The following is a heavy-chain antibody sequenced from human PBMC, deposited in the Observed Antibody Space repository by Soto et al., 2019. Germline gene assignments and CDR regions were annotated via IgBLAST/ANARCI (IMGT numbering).Heavy chain of an antibody. D-gene: IGHD3-22*01. J-gene: IGHJ4*02. V-gene: IGHV2-5*02. CDR2: IYWDDDK. CDR1: GISFTTSGVA. CDR3: AHRMTSYYNNSAYYAPFDY. Sequence: QITLKESGPTLVKPTQTLTLTCTFSGISFTTSGVAVGWIRQPPGKALEWLAVIYWDDDKRYSPSLKNRLAITRDTSKNLVFLTMTNMDPVDTATYFCAHRMTSYYNNSAYYAPFDYWGQGTLVTVSS.